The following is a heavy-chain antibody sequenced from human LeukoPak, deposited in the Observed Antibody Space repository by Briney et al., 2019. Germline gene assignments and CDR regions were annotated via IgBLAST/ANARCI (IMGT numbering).Heavy chain of an antibody. CDR1: GGSISGYY. CDR2: IYTSGST. V-gene: IGHV4-4*07. J-gene: IGHJ6*03. Sequence: SETLSLTCTVSGGSISGYYWTWIRQPPGKGLEWIGRIYTSGSTNYNPSLKSRVTMSVDTSKNQFSLKLSSVTAADTAVYYCARVNVVVPAALPYYYYYMDVWGKGTTVTVSS. D-gene: IGHD2-2*01. CDR3: ARVNVVVPAALPYYYYYMDV.